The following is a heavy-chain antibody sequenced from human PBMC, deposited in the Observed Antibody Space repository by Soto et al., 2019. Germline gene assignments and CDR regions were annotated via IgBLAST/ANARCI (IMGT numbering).Heavy chain of an antibody. CDR1: GGSFSGYY. Sequence: SETLSLTCAVYGGSFSGYYWSWIRQPPGKGLEWIGEINHSGSTNYNPSLKSRVTISVDTSKNQFSLKLSSVTAAETAVYYCAREPSLVVVAATGDGDAFDICGQGTIVTVSS. J-gene: IGHJ3*02. D-gene: IGHD2-15*01. V-gene: IGHV4-34*01. CDR3: AREPSLVVVAATGDGDAFDI. CDR2: INHSGST.